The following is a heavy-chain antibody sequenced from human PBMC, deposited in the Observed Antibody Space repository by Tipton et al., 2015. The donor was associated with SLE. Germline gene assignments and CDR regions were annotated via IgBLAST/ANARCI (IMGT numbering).Heavy chain of an antibody. D-gene: IGHD2-8*02. V-gene: IGHV1-58*02. CDR1: GFTFSTSA. CDR3: AATVTALSGAVYYGMDV. Sequence: QLVQSGAVVKKPGTSVKVSCKASGFTFSTSAMHWVRQARGQRLEWIGWIVVGSGLTTYAQKFQERVTISSDMSTTTVFLELSSLGSEDTAMYYCAATVTALSGAVYYGMDVWGHGTTVTVSS. CDR2: IVVGSGLT. J-gene: IGHJ6*02.